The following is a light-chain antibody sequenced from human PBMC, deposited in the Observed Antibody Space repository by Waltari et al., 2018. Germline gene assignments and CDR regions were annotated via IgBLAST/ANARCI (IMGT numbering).Light chain of an antibody. V-gene: IGKV4-1*01. CDR2: WAS. Sequence: DIVMTQSRDSLAVSLGERATINSKSSQSVLYSSNNKNYLAWYQQKPGQPPKLLIYWASTRESGVPDRFSGSGSGTDFTLTISSLQAEDVAVYYCQQYYSTPLTFGPGTKVDIK. CDR1: QSVLYSSNNKNY. J-gene: IGKJ3*01. CDR3: QQYYSTPLT.